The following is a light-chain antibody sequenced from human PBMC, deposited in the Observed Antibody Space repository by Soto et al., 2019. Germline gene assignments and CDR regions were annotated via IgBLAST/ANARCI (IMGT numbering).Light chain of an antibody. CDR2: GAS. Sequence: EIVLTQSPGTLSLSPGERATLTCRASQSVSSSYLAWYQQKPGQAPRLLIYGASSRATGIPDRFSGSGSGTDFTLTISRLEPEDFAVYYCQQYGSSPPELTFGGGTKLEIK. V-gene: IGKV3-20*01. CDR1: QSVSSSY. CDR3: QQYGSSPPELT. J-gene: IGKJ4*01.